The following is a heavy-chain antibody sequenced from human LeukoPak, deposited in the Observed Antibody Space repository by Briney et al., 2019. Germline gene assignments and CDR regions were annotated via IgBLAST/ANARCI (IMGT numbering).Heavy chain of an antibody. Sequence: PGGSLRLSCAASGFTVSSNYMSWVRQAPGKGLEWVSVIYSGGSTYYADSVKGRFTTSRHNSKNTLYLQMNSLRAEDTAVYYCARGVAAAGFDYWGQGTLVTVSS. V-gene: IGHV3-53*04. J-gene: IGHJ4*02. CDR1: GFTVSSNY. D-gene: IGHD6-13*01. CDR2: IYSGGST. CDR3: ARGVAAAGFDY.